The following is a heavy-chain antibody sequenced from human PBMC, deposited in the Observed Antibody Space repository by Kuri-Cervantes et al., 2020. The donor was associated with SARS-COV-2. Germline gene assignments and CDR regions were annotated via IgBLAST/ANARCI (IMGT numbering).Heavy chain of an antibody. Sequence: GESLKISCAASGFTVSSNYMSWVRQAPGKGLEWVSVIYSGGSTYYADSVKGRFTISRDNSKNTLYLQMNSLRAEDTAVYYCAKLASHSGFYYYYGMDVWGQGTTVTVSS. CDR2: IYSGGST. D-gene: IGHD2-21*01. CDR1: GFTVSSNY. J-gene: IGHJ6*02. CDR3: AKLASHSGFYYYYGMDV. V-gene: IGHV3-53*05.